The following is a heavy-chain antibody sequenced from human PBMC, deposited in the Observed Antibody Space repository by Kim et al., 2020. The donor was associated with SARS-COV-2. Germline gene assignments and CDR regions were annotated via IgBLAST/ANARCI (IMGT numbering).Heavy chain of an antibody. V-gene: IGHV3-33*01. CDR1: GFTFSSYG. CDR2: IWYDGSNK. CDR3: ARLGPGAASNAFDI. D-gene: IGHD1-26*01. Sequence: GGSLRLSCAASGFTFSSYGMHWVRQAPGKGLEWVAVIWYDGSNKYYADSVKGRFTISRDNSKNTLYLQMNSLRAEDTAVYYCARLGPGAASNAFDIWGQGTMVTVSS. J-gene: IGHJ3*02.